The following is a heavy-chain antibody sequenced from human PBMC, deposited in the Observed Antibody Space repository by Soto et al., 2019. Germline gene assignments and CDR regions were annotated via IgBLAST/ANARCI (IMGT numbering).Heavy chain of an antibody. Sequence: SETLSLTCAVYGGSFIGYYWSWIRQPPGKGLEWIGEINHSGSTNYNPSLKSRVTISVDTSKNQFSLKLSSVTAADTAVYYCARVRYYGSGRGRWFDPWGQGTLVTVSS. J-gene: IGHJ5*02. D-gene: IGHD3-10*01. V-gene: IGHV4-34*01. CDR1: GGSFIGYY. CDR2: INHSGST. CDR3: ARVRYYGSGRGRWFDP.